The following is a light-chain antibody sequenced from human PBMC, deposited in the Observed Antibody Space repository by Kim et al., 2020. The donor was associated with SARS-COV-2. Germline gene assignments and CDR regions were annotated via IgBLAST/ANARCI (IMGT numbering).Light chain of an antibody. J-gene: IGLJ3*02. Sequence: GQRVTISCSGSTSNIGSNTVNWYQQFPGTAPKLLIYINNQRPSGVPDRFSASKSDTSASLAINGLRSEDEADYYCAAWDDCMKNWVFGGGTKVTV. CDR1: TSNIGSNT. CDR3: AAWDDCMKNWV. V-gene: IGLV1-44*01. CDR2: INN.